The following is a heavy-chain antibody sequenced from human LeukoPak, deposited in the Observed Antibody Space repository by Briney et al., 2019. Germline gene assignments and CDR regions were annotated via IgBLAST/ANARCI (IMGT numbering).Heavy chain of an antibody. D-gene: IGHD3-10*01. J-gene: IGHJ3*02. Sequence: GGSLRLSCAASGFAFSSYDMHWVRQATGKGLEWVSAIGATGNLYYRGSVKGRFTTSRENAKNSLYLQMNSLRAGDTAVYFCAREGGEEAFDIWGQGTMVTVSS. V-gene: IGHV3-13*01. CDR2: IGATGNL. CDR1: GFAFSSYD. CDR3: AREGGEEAFDI.